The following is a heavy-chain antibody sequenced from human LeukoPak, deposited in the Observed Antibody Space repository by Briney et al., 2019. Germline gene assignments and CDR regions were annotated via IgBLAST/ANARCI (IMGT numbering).Heavy chain of an antibody. V-gene: IGHV3-30*03. CDR1: GFTFSSYG. D-gene: IGHD3-22*01. J-gene: IGHJ6*02. CDR2: ISYDGSNK. CDR3: ARGIDDSSGYYPLYYYYYGMDV. Sequence: GGSLRLSCAASGFTFSSYGMHWVRQAPGKGLEWVAVISYDGSNKYYADSVKGRFTISRDNSKNTLYLQMNSLRAEDTAVYYCARGIDDSSGYYPLYYYYYGMDVWGQGTTVTVSS.